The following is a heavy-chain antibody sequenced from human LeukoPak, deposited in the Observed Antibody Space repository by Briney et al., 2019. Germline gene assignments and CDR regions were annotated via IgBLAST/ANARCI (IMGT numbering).Heavy chain of an antibody. D-gene: IGHD3-9*01. CDR1: GGSISSSAHY. Sequence: SETLSLTCTVSGGSISSSAHYWSWIRQPPGKGLEWIGYIYHSGSTYYNPSLKSRLNISVDKSKNQFSLKLSSVTAADTAVYYCARVPLHFDILTGYHNQAYGMDVWGQGTTVTVSS. CDR3: ARVPLHFDILTGYHNQAYGMDV. V-gene: IGHV4-30-2*01. CDR2: IYHSGST. J-gene: IGHJ6*02.